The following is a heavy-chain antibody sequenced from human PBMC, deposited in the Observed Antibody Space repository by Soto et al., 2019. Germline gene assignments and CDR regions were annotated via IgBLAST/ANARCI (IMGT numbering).Heavy chain of an antibody. V-gene: IGHV4-34*01. CDR1: GGSFSGYY. J-gene: IGHJ4*02. Sequence: QVQLQQWGAGLLKPSETLSLTCAVYGGSFSGYYWSWIRQPPGKGLEWIGEINHSGSTNYNPSLKSRVTISEDTSKNQFSRKLSSVTAAATAVYYCARGQRRGYSYGLAYWGQGTLVTVSS. D-gene: IGHD5-18*01. CDR3: ARGQRRGYSYGLAY. CDR2: INHSGST.